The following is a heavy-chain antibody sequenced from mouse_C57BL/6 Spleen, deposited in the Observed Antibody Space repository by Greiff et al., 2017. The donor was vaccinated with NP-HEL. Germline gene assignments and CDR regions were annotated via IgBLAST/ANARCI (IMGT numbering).Heavy chain of an antibody. Sequence: VQLQQSGAELVKPGASVKVSCKASGYTFTSYWMHWVKQRPGQGLEWIGRIHPSDSDTNYNQKFKGKSTLTVDKSSSKAYMQLSSLTSEDSAVYYVAIDVGSYRFAYWGQGTLVTVSA. CDR3: AIDVGSYRFAY. J-gene: IGHJ3*01. CDR1: GYTFTSYW. V-gene: IGHV1-74*01. CDR2: IHPSDSDT. D-gene: IGHD2-3*01.